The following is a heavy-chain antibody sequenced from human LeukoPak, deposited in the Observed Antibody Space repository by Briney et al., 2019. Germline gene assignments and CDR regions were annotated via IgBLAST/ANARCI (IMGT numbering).Heavy chain of an antibody. CDR3: ARFTVGAVY. V-gene: IGHV4-61*02. CDR2: IYTSGST. J-gene: IGHJ4*02. D-gene: IGHD1-26*01. CDR1: GGSISSGSYY. Sequence: SQTLSLTCTVSGGSISSGSYYWSWIRQPAGKGLEWIGRIYTSGSTNYNPSLKSRVTISVDTSKNQFSLKLSSVTAADTAVYYCARFTVGAVYWGQGTLVTVSS.